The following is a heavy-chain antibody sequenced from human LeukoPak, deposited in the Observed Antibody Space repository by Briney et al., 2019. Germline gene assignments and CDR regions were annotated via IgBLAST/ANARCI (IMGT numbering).Heavy chain of an antibody. CDR1: GGSISSYY. CDR3: ARVRALSYYDSSGDLFYFDY. Sequence: SETLSLTCTVSGGSISSYYWSWIRQPPGKGLEWIGYIYYSGSTNYNPSLKSRVTISVDTSKNQFSLKLSSVTAEDTAVYYCARVRALSYYDSSGDLFYFDYWGQGTLVIVSS. V-gene: IGHV4-59*08. J-gene: IGHJ4*02. D-gene: IGHD3-22*01. CDR2: IYYSGST.